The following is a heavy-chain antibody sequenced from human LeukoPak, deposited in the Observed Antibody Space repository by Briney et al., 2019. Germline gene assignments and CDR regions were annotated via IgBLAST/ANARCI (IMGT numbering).Heavy chain of an antibody. CDR1: GFTFSSYA. J-gene: IGHJ4*02. Sequence: PGGSLRLSCAASGFTFSSYAMSWVRQAPGKGLEWVANINQDGRQRYYVDSVKGRFTISRDNAKSSFYLQMDSLRADDTAVYYCARGRFIPDTTTYYFDYWGQGTLVTVSS. CDR2: INQDGRQR. CDR3: ARGRFIPDTTTYYFDY. V-gene: IGHV3-7*03. D-gene: IGHD3-16*01.